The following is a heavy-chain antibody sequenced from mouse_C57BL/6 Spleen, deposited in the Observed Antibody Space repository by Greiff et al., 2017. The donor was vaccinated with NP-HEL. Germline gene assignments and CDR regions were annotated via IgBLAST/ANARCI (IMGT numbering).Heavy chain of an antibody. D-gene: IGHD1-1*01. CDR2: INPGSGGT. CDR3: ARSLDYYGSRFYAMDY. CDR1: GYAFTNYL. J-gene: IGHJ4*01. V-gene: IGHV1-54*01. Sequence: VQLQQSGAELVRPGTSVKVSCKASGYAFTNYLIEWVKQRPGQGLEWIGVINPGSGGTNYNEKFKGKATLTADKSSSTAYMQLSSLTSEDSAVYFCARSLDYYGSRFYAMDYWGQGTSVTVSS.